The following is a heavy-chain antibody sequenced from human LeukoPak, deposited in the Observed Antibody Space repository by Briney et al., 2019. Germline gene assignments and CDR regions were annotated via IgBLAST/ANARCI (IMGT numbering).Heavy chain of an antibody. J-gene: IGHJ6*02. CDR2: ISGSGGST. CDR3: AKDTTYYDSSGRKYYYGMDV. D-gene: IGHD3-22*01. CDR1: GFTFSSYA. V-gene: IGHV3-23*01. Sequence: GGSLRLSCAASGFTFSSYAMSWVRQAPGKGLEWVSAISGSGGSTYYADSVKGRFTISRDNSKNTLYLQMNSLRAEDTAVYYCAKDTTYYDSSGRKYYYGMDVWGQGTTVTVSS.